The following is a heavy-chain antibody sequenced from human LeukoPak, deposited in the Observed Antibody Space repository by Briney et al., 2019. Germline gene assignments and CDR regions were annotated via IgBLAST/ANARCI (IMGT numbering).Heavy chain of an antibody. CDR3: ARGDIVVVPAMGGAFDI. J-gene: IGHJ3*02. V-gene: IGHV3-66*01. CDR2: IYSGGGT. Sequence: GGSLRLSCAASGFTVSSNYMSWVRQAPGKGLEWVSIIYSGGGTYYTDSVKGRFTISRDNAKNSLYLQMNSLRAEDTAVYYCARGDIVVVPAMGGAFDIWGQGTMVTVSS. CDR1: GFTVSSNY. D-gene: IGHD2-2*01.